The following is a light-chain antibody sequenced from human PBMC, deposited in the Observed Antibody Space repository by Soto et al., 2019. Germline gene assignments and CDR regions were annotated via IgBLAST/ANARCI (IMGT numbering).Light chain of an antibody. Sequence: DIQMTKSQSSLSASVGDRVTITCRASQSISSYLNWYQQKPGKAHKLLIYAASSLQSGVPSRFSGSGSGTDFTLTISSLQPEDFATYYCQQSYSTPWTFGQGTKVDIK. J-gene: IGKJ1*01. V-gene: IGKV1-39*01. CDR1: QSISSY. CDR2: AAS. CDR3: QQSYSTPWT.